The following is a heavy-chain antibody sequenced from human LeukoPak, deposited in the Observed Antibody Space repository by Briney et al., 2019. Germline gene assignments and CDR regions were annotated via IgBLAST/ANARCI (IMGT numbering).Heavy chain of an antibody. CDR1: GFTVSTNY. J-gene: IGHJ3*02. CDR2: IYSGGTT. Sequence: GGSLRLSCAASGFTVSTNYMSWVRQAPGKGLEWVSIIYSGGTTYYADSVKGRFTISRDNGENRLYLQTNSLRAEDTAVYYCARSPQRTFNIWGQGTMVTVSS. CDR3: ARSPQRTFNI. V-gene: IGHV3-53*01.